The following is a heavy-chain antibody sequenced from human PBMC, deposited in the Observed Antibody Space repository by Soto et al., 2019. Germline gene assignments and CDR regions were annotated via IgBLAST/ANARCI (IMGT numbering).Heavy chain of an antibody. CDR3: TTDDPINKY. J-gene: IGHJ4*02. V-gene: IGHV3-15*01. CDR2: IKSYTNGGTT. CDR1: GFTFSNAW. Sequence: PGGSLRLSCAASGFTFSNAWMSWVLQAPGKGLEWVGRIKSYTNGGTTDYAAPVKGRFAISRDDSKNTLYLQMNSLKTEDAGVYYCTTDDPINKYWGQGTLVTVSS.